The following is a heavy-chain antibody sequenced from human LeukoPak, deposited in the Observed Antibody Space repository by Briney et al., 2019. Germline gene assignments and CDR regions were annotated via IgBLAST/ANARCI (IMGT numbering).Heavy chain of an antibody. CDR3: ARVDSINWYDSRGYFDY. CDR1: GGSISTYY. J-gene: IGHJ4*02. Sequence: SETLSLACTVSGGSISTYYWSWIRQPPGKGLEWIGYIYYTGSTNYNPSLKSRVTLSVDTSKNQFSLNLSSVTAADTAVYYCARVDSINWYDSRGYFDYWGQGTLVTVSS. D-gene: IGHD6-13*01. CDR2: IYYTGST. V-gene: IGHV4-59*01.